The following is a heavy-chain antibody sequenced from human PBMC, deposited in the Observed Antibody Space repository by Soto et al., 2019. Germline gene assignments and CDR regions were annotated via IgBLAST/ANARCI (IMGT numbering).Heavy chain of an antibody. CDR2: ISYDGSNK. J-gene: IGHJ2*01. CDR3: ARGDGNSGWYFDL. Sequence: QVQLVESGGGVVQPGRSLRLSCAASGFTFSSYAMHWVRQAPGKGLEWVAVISYDGSNKYYADSVKGRFTISRDNSKNTLYLQMNSLRAEDTAVNYCARGDGNSGWYFDLWGRGTLVTVSS. D-gene: IGHD4-17*01. V-gene: IGHV3-30-3*01. CDR1: GFTFSSYA.